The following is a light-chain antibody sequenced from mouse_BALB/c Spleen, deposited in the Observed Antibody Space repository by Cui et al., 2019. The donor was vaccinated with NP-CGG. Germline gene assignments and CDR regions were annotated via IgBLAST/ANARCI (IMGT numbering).Light chain of an antibody. V-gene: IGLV1*01. CDR3: ALWYSNHWV. CDR1: TGDVTTSNY. J-gene: IGLJ1*01. Sequence: QAVVTQDSALTTSPGETATLTCRSSTGDVTTSNYANWVQEKPDHLFTGLIGGTNNRAPGVPARFSGSLIGDKAALTITGAQTEDEAIYFCALWYSNHWVFGGGTKLTVL. CDR2: GTN.